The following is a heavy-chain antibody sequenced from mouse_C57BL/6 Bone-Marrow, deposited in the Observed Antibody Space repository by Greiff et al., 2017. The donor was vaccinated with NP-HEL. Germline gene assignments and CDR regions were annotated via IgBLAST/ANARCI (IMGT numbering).Heavy chain of an antibody. CDR3: VRHCPSYAMDY. J-gene: IGHJ4*01. Sequence: EVQGVESGGGLVQPKGSLKLSCAASGFSFNTYAMNWVRQAPGQGLEWVARIRSKSNNYATSYADSVKDRFTISRDDSESMLYLQMNNLKTEDTAVYYCVRHCPSYAMDYWGQGTSVTVSS. V-gene: IGHV10-1*01. CDR2: IRSKSNNYAT. CDR1: GFSFNTYA.